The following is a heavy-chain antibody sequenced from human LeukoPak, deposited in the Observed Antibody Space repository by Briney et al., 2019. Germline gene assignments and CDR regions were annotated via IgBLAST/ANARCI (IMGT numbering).Heavy chain of an antibody. CDR3: ARSWSSWYYYFDY. Sequence: SETLSLTCTVSGGSISSHYWSWIRQPAGKGLEWIGRIYTSGSTNYNPSLKSRVTMSVDTSKNQFSLKLSSVTAADTAVYYGARSWSSWYYYFDYWGQGTLVTVSS. CDR1: GGSISSHY. CDR2: IYTSGST. J-gene: IGHJ4*02. V-gene: IGHV4-4*07. D-gene: IGHD6-13*01.